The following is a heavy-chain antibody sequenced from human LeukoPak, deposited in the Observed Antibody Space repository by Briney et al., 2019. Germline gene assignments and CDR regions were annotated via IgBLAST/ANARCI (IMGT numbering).Heavy chain of an antibody. CDR3: ARGMGYSNYYFDY. V-gene: IGHV1-69*04. CDR2: IIPIFGIA. J-gene: IGHJ4*02. CDR1: GGTFSSYA. Sequence: GASVKVSCKASGGTFSSYAISWVRQAPGQGLEWMGRIIPIFGIANYAQKFQGRVTTTADKSTSTAYMELSSLRSEDTAVYYCARGMGYSNYYFDYWGQGTLVTVSS. D-gene: IGHD4-11*01.